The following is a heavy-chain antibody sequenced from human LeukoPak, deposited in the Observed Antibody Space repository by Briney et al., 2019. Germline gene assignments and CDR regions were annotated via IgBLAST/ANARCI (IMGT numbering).Heavy chain of an antibody. J-gene: IGHJ4*02. CDR1: GFTFSTFA. CDR2: MNGSGGSGT. V-gene: IGHV3-23*01. CDR3: ARPASGGLSEDY. Sequence: PGGSLRLSCAASGFTFSTFAMSWVRQAPGKGLERVSVMNGSGGSGTYYADSVRGRFTISRDTSKNMLYLQMNSLRADDTAVYYCARPASGGLSEDYWGQGTPVTVSS. D-gene: IGHD2-2*01.